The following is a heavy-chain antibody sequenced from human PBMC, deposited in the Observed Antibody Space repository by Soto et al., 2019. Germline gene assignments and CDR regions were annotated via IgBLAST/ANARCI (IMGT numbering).Heavy chain of an antibody. CDR3: AREVVVFGVIIPTPMDV. CDR1: GFTFSGYE. V-gene: IGHV3-48*03. D-gene: IGHD3-3*01. CDR2: ISGSGSTI. Sequence: HPGGSLRLSCAASGFTFSGYEMNWVRQAPGKGLEWVSYISGSGSTIYYADSVKGRFTISRDNAKDSLYLQMNSLRAEDTAVYYCAREVVVFGVIIPTPMDVRGQGTTVTVS. J-gene: IGHJ6*02.